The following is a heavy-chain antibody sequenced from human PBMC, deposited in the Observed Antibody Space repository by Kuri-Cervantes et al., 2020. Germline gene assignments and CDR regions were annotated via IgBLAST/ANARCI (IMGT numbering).Heavy chain of an antibody. CDR1: GFTFSNYA. CDR2: ITESGYST. D-gene: IGHD7-27*01. Sequence: ESLKISCVASGFTFSNYALNWVRQAPGKGLEWVSAITESGYSTYYADSVKGRFTISRDNSKNTLYLQLNSLRAEDTAMYYCAKDWGNWGYGYYFDYWGQGTLVTVSS. CDR3: AKDWGNWGYGYYFDY. J-gene: IGHJ4*02. V-gene: IGHV3-23*01.